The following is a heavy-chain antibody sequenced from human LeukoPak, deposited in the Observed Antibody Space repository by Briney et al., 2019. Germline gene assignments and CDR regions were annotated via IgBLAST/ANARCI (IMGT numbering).Heavy chain of an antibody. J-gene: IGHJ4*02. CDR3: ARGSSYGASGFDY. D-gene: IGHD5-18*01. Sequence: GGTLTLSCAASGFTFSSYGMSWVRQAPGKGLEWVSAISGSGGSTYYADPVKGRFTISRDNAKKSLYLQMNSLRAEDTAVYYCARGSSYGASGFDYWGQGTLLTVSS. V-gene: IGHV3-23*01. CDR1: GFTFSSYG. CDR2: ISGSGGST.